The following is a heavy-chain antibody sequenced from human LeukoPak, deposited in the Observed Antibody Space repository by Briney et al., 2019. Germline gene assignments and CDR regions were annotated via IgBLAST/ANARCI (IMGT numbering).Heavy chain of an antibody. CDR3: ARALSRGWPNTFDY. CDR1: GGSISRCIYY. D-gene: IGHD6-19*01. V-gene: IGHV4-61*02. CDR2: IYSSGST. Sequence: SETLSLPCTVSGGSISRCIYYGRWIRPPAGKGLVWSGRIYSSGSTNYNPSLKSRVTISVATSRNQFSLKLTSVTAADTAVYYCARALSRGWPNTFDYLGQGTLVTVSS. J-gene: IGHJ4*02.